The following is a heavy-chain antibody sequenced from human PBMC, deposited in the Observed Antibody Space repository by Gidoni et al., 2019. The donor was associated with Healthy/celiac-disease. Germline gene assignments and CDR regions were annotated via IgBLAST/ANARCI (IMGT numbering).Heavy chain of an antibody. CDR3: AKDGPSSGYPYYFDY. CDR1: GFTVGSYA. J-gene: IGHJ4*02. V-gene: IGHV3-23*04. Sequence: EVQLVEYGGGVVQPGGSLSLSCAASGFTVGSYAMSWVRQAPGKGLGWVSIISGSGGSTYYSDSVKGRFTISRDISMDTLYLQMNSLRAEDTAVYYCAKDGPSSGYPYYFDYWGQGTLVTVSS. D-gene: IGHD3-22*01. CDR2: ISGSGGST.